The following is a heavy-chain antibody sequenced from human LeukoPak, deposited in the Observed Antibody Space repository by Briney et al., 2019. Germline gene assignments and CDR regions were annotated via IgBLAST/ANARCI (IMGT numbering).Heavy chain of an antibody. CDR2: INPNTGGT. J-gene: IGHJ5*02. CDR3: ARDRWQQLDWFDP. V-gene: IGHV1-2*02. D-gene: IGHD5-24*01. Sequence: GASVKVSCKASGYTFTGYYMHWVRRAPGQGLEWMGLINPNTGGTNYAQRFQGRVTMTRDTSISTVYMDLRSLRSDDTAVYYCARDRWQQLDWFDPWGQGTLVIVSS. CDR1: GYTFTGYY.